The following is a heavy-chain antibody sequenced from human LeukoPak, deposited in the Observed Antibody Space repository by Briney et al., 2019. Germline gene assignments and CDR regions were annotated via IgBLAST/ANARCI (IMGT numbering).Heavy chain of an antibody. V-gene: IGHV4-30-2*01. CDR3: ARGGHGDYVFDY. CDR2: INHSGST. J-gene: IGHJ4*02. CDR1: GGSISSGDYS. Sequence: SQTLSLTCAVSGGSISSGDYSWSWIRQPPGKGLEWIGEINHSGSTNYNPSLKSRVTISVDTSKNQFSLKLSSVTAADTAVYYCARGGHGDYVFDYWGQGTLVTVSS. D-gene: IGHD4-17*01.